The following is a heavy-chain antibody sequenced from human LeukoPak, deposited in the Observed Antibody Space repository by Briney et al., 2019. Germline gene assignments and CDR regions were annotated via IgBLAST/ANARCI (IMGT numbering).Heavy chain of an antibody. CDR2: MYYSGST. CDR3: ARHHKRVSGVVSGTVDY. J-gene: IGHJ4*02. CDR1: GGSISSSSYY. D-gene: IGHD3-3*01. V-gene: IGHV4-39*01. Sequence: SETLSLTCTVSGGSISSSSYYWGWIRQPPGKGLEWIGSMYYSGSTYYNPSLKSRVTISVDTSKNQFSLRLTSVTDADTAIYYCARHHKRVSGVVSGTVDYWGQGTLVTVSS.